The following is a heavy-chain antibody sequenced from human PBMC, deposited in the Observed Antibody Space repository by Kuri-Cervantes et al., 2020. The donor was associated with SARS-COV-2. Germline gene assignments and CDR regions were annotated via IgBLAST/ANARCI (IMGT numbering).Heavy chain of an antibody. D-gene: IGHD2-15*01. J-gene: IGHJ6*02. CDR2: ISSSSSYI. CDR3: ARDPPSPYCSGGSCRTDV. Sequence: GESLKISCAASGFTFSSYAMSWVRQAPGKGLEWVSSISSSSSYIYYADSVKGRFTISRDNAKNSLYLQMNSLRAEDTVVYYCARDPPSPYCSGGSCRTDVWGQGTTVTVSS. V-gene: IGHV3-21*01. CDR1: GFTFSSYA.